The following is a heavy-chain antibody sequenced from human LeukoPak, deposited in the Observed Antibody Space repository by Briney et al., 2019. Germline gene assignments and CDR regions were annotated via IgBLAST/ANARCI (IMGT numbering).Heavy chain of an antibody. CDR2: IYHSGST. CDR1: GGSISSSNW. V-gene: IGHV4-4*02. CDR3: ARGVGAAAVGLWFDP. J-gene: IGHJ5*02. D-gene: IGHD6-13*01. Sequence: SETLSLTCAVSGGSISSSNWWNWVRQPPGKGLEWIGEIYHSGSTNYNPSLKSRVTISVDKSKNQFSLKLTSVTAADTALYYCARGVGAAAVGLWFDPWGQGTLVTVSS.